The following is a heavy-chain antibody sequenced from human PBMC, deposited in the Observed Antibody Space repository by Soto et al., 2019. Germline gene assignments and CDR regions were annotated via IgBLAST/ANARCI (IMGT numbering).Heavy chain of an antibody. J-gene: IGHJ6*02. CDR1: GFTFSSYE. Sequence: PGGSLRLSCAASGFTFSSYEMNWVRQAPGKGLEWVSYISSSGSTIYYADSVKGRFTISRDNAKNSLYPQMNSLRAEDTAVYYCARDSTALIVGATFYYYYGMDVWGQGTTVTVSS. V-gene: IGHV3-48*03. D-gene: IGHD1-26*01. CDR2: ISSSGSTI. CDR3: ARDSTALIVGATFYYYYGMDV.